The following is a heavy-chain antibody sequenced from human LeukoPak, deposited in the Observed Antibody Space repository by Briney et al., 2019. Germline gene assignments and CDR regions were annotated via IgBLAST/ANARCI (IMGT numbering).Heavy chain of an antibody. V-gene: IGHV4-34*01. CDR3: ARRVLAYDYVWGSYRRTPIDY. CDR2: INHSGST. Sequence: SETLSLTCAVYGGSFSGYYWSWIRQPPGKGLEWIGEINHSGSTNYNPSLKSRVTISVDTSKNQFSLKLSSVTAADTAVYYCARRVLAYDYVWGSYRRTPIDYWGQGTLVTVSS. J-gene: IGHJ4*02. D-gene: IGHD3-16*02. CDR1: GGSFSGYY.